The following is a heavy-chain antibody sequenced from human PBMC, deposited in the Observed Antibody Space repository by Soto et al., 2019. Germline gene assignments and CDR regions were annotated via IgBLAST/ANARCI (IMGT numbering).Heavy chain of an antibody. J-gene: IGHJ5*02. Sequence: SETLSLTCAVYGGSFSGYYWSWIRQPPGKGLEWIGEINHSGSTNYNPSLKSRVTISVDTSKNQFSLKLSSVTAADTAVYYCARGFVGYDFWSGYYRSSSWFDPWGQGTLVTVSS. V-gene: IGHV4-34*01. D-gene: IGHD3-3*01. CDR1: GGSFSGYY. CDR2: INHSGST. CDR3: ARGFVGYDFWSGYYRSSSWFDP.